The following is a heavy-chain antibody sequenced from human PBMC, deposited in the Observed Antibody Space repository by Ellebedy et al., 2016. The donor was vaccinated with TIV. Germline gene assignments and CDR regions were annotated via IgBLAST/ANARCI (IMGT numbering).Heavy chain of an antibody. CDR3: ARSPATGTVDY. Sequence: GGSLRLXXAGSGSPFATSWLSWARQPPGKGLEWVANINQAGSEEYYVDSVKGRFTISRDNGKNSLFLQMNSLRAEDTALYYCARSPATGTVDYWGQGTLVTVSS. CDR2: INQAGSEE. CDR1: GSPFATSW. D-gene: IGHD6-13*01. V-gene: IGHV3-7*01. J-gene: IGHJ4*02.